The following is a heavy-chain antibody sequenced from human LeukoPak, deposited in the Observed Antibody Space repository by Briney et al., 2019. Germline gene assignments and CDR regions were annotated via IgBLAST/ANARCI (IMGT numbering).Heavy chain of an antibody. CDR3: AKDRSSSWTFDY. CDR1: GLTFSWNG. CDR2: ISYDGSNT. V-gene: IGHV3-30*18. Sequence: GGSLRLSCAASGLTFSWNGMHWVRQAPGKGLEWVALISYDGSNTYYADSVKGRFTISRDISKNTLFLQMNSLRAEDTAVYYCAKDRSSSWTFDYWGQGTLVTVSS. D-gene: IGHD6-13*01. J-gene: IGHJ4*02.